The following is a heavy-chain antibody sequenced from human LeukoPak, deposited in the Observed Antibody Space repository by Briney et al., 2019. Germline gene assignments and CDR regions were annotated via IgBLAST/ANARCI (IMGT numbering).Heavy chain of an antibody. V-gene: IGHV3-13*01. CDR1: GFTFSSYD. Sequence: GGSLRPSCAASGFTFSSYDMHWVRQGIGKGLEWVSGIGADGDTYYPGSLKGRFTISRENAKNSLYLQMNSLRAGDTAVYYCARGKHNWFDPWGQGTLVTVSS. J-gene: IGHJ5*02. CDR2: IGADGDT. D-gene: IGHD2-21*01. CDR3: ARGKHNWFDP.